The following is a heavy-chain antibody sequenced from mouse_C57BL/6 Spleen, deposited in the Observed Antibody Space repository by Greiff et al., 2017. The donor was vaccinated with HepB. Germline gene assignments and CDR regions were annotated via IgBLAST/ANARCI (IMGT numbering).Heavy chain of an antibody. Sequence: EVKLQESGGGLVQPGGSLSLSCAASGFTFTDYYMSWVRQPPGKALEWLGFIRNKANGYTTEYSASVKGRFTISRDNSQSILYLQMNALRAEDSATYYCARSLYGYDGFAYWGQGTLVTVSA. J-gene: IGHJ3*01. CDR1: GFTFTDYY. CDR3: ARSLYGYDGFAY. CDR2: IRNKANGYTT. D-gene: IGHD2-2*01. V-gene: IGHV7-3*01.